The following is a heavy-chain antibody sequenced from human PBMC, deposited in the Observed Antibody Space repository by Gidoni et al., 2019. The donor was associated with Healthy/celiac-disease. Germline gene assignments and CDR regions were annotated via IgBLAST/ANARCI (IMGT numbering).Heavy chain of an antibody. CDR2: ISSSGSTI. CDR3: ARAGYCSSTSCYTPYYYYYYYMDV. J-gene: IGHJ6*03. CDR1: GFTFRDYY. D-gene: IGHD2-2*02. V-gene: IGHV3-11*01. Sequence: QVQLVESGGGLVKPGGSLRLSCAASGFTFRDYYMSWIRPAPGKGLEWVSYISSSGSTIYYADSVKGRFTISRDNAKNSLYLQMNSLRAEDTAVYYCARAGYCSSTSCYTPYYYYYYYMDVWGKGTTVTVSS.